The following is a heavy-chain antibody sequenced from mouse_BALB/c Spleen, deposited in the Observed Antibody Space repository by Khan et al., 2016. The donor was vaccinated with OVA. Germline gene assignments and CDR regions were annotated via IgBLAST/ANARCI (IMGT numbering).Heavy chain of an antibody. CDR3: VRGGINTGYFDY. D-gene: IGHD1-1*01. V-gene: IGHV1-87*01. CDR2: IYPGDGNT. Sequence: VQLQQSGTELARPGASVKLSCKASGYTFTSYWMQWVKQRPGQGLEWIGAIYPGDGNTRYTQKFKGKATLTADKSSRPAYMQLSRLASEDASVYCCVRGGINTGYFDYWGQGTTLTVSS. CDR1: GYTFTSYW. J-gene: IGHJ2*01.